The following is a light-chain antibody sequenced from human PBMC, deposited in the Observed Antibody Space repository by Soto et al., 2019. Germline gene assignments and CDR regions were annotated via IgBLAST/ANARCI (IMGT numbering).Light chain of an antibody. CDR3: SSYTSSSTPYV. J-gene: IGLJ1*01. Sequence: QTMLTQPASVSGSPGQSITISCTGTSSDVGGYTYVSWYQQHPGKAPEVIIYEVSNRPSGVSNRFSGSKSGNTASLTISGLQAEDEADYFRSSYTSSSTPYVFGTGTKV. CDR2: EVS. CDR1: SSDVGGYTY. V-gene: IGLV2-14*01.